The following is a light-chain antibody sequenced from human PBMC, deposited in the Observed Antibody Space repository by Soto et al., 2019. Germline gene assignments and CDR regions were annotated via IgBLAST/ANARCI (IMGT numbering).Light chain of an antibody. V-gene: IGLV2-23*01. Sequence: QSALTQPASVSGSPGQSITISCTGTSSDVGRYNLVSWYQQHPGKAPKLMIYEGSKRPSGVSNRFSGSKSGNTASLTISGLQAEDEADYYCYSYAGSSTYVFGTGTKLTVL. CDR1: SSDVGRYNL. CDR3: YSYAGSSTYV. J-gene: IGLJ1*01. CDR2: EGS.